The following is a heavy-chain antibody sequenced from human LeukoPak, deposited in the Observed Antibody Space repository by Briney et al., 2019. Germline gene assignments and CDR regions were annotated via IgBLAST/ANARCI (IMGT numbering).Heavy chain of an antibody. CDR2: IYTSGST. J-gene: IGHJ4*02. Sequence: PSETLSLTCTVSGGSISSYYWSWIRQPAGKGLEWIGRIYTSGSTNYNPSLKSRVTMSADTSKNQFSLKLSSVTAADTAVYYCARSPETYYYDSSGEFDYWGQGTLVTVSS. CDR3: ARSPETYYYDSSGEFDY. V-gene: IGHV4-4*07. D-gene: IGHD3-22*01. CDR1: GGSISSYY.